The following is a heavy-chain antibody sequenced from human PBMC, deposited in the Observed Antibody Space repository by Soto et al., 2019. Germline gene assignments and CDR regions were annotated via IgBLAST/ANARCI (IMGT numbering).Heavy chain of an antibody. V-gene: IGHV3-23*01. CDR2: ISASGDST. J-gene: IGHJ4*02. CDR3: ATDPRGPDY. CDR1: GVGFSNYG. Sequence: VHLLESGGGLVQPGGSLKLSCATSGVGFSNYGMSWVRQAPGKGLEWVSGISASGDSTYYADPVKGRFTISGDNSKRTLYLEINRPRAEDTAIYYCATDPRGPDYWGQGTQVTVS.